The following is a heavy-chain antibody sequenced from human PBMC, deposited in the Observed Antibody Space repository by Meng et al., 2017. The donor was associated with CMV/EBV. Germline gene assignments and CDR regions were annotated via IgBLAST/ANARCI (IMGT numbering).Heavy chain of an antibody. CDR2: IKSKTDGGTT. Sequence: GESLKISCGASGFTFRNAWMNWVRQAPGKGLEWLGLIKSKTDGGTTDYAAPVKGRFSISRDDSKNTLYLQMNSLQTEDTAVYYCATAPGYYASSPFDYWGQGTMVTVSS. CDR1: GFTFRNAW. D-gene: IGHD3-22*01. J-gene: IGHJ4*02. V-gene: IGHV3-15*01. CDR3: ATAPGYYASSPFDY.